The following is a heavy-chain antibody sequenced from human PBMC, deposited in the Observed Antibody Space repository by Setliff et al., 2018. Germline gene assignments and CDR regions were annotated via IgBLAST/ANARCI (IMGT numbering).Heavy chain of an antibody. CDR2: IKQDGSEK. J-gene: IGHJ4*02. CDR3: ARDPHFDS. CDR1: GSTFSTYW. V-gene: IGHV3-7*01. Sequence: PGGSLRLSCAASGSTFSTYWMSWVRQAPGKGLEWVANIKQDGSEKYYVDSVKGRFSISRDNAKNSLYLQMNSLRAEDTAVYYCARDPHFDSWGQGTLVTVSS.